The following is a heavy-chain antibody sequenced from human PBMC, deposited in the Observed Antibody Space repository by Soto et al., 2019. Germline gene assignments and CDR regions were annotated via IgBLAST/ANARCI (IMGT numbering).Heavy chain of an antibody. CDR1: GGSISSGGYY. J-gene: IGHJ3*02. CDR3: ARDVYCGGDCYAFDI. Sequence: QVQLQESGPGLVKPSQTLSLTCTVSGGSISSGGYYWSWIRQHPGKGREWIGYIYYSGSTYYNPSLKSRVTISVDTSKNQFSLKLSSVTAADTAVYYCARDVYCGGDCYAFDIWGQGTMVTVSS. D-gene: IGHD2-21*02. V-gene: IGHV4-31*03. CDR2: IYYSGST.